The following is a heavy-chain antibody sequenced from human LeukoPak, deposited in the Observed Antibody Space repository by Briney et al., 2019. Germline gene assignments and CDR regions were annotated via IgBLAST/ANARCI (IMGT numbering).Heavy chain of an antibody. D-gene: IGHD6-19*01. V-gene: IGHV3-21*04. Sequence: GGSLRLSCAVSGFTLNSYSMNWIRQAPGKGLEWVSSLSSSTSFIYYADSVRGRFTISRDNARSSLYLQMNSLRAEDTAVYYCARDRLRSGWLTDYWGQGTLVTVSS. CDR2: LSSSTSFI. J-gene: IGHJ4*02. CDR3: ARDRLRSGWLTDY. CDR1: GFTLNSYS.